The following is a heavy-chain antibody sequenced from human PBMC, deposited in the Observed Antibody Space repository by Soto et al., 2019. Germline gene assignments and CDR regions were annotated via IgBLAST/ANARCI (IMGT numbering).Heavy chain of an antibody. J-gene: IGHJ4*02. CDR2: INAYVGET. Sequence: QVQLVQSGAEVKKPGASVKVSCKASGYTFTHYGITWVRQAPGQGLEWTGWINAYVGETKSAQKYQGRITVTMDTSTNTAYLELRSLRADDTSVYYCARGEVDALDYWGQGTLVRVSA. CDR1: GYTFTHYG. V-gene: IGHV1-18*01. CDR3: ARGEVDALDY. D-gene: IGHD1-26*01.